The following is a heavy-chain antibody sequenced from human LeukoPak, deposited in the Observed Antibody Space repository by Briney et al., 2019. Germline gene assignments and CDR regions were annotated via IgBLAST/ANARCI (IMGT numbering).Heavy chain of an antibody. J-gene: IGHJ6*03. CDR2: ISSSGSTI. CDR1: GFTFSDYY. V-gene: IGHV3-11*04. CDR3: ARGLLGMSYYYYYMDV. D-gene: IGHD7-27*01. Sequence: GGSLRLSCAASGFTFSDYYMSWIRQAPGKGLEWVSYISSSGSTIYYADSVKGRFTISRDNAKNSLYVQMNSLRAEDTAVYYCARGLLGMSYYYYYMDVWGKGTTVTISS.